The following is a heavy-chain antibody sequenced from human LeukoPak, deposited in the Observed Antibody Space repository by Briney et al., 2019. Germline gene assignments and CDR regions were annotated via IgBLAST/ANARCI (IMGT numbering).Heavy chain of an antibody. CDR3: ARDAGVYCSGGSCYEGFNWFDP. J-gene: IGHJ5*02. CDR1: GFTFSSYS. CDR2: ISSSSSYI. Sequence: GGSLRLSCAASGFTFSSYSMNWVRQAPGKGLEWVSSISSSSSYIYYADSVKGRFTISRDNAKNSLYLQMNGLRAEDTAVYYCARDAGVYCSGGSCYEGFNWFDPWGQGTLVTVSS. D-gene: IGHD2-15*01. V-gene: IGHV3-21*01.